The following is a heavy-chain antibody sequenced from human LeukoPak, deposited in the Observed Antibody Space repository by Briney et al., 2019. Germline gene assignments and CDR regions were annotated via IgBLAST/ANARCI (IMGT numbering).Heavy chain of an antibody. J-gene: IGHJ5*02. D-gene: IGHD3-10*01. Sequence: SETLSLTCTVSGGSLSSSSFYWGWIRQPPGTGLEWLGSIYYSGTTHYNPSLTTRVTISVDTSKNQFSLKLSSVTAADTAVYYCARNQLSGWFDPWGQGTLVTVSS. V-gene: IGHV4-39*07. CDR2: IYYSGTT. CDR3: ARNQLSGWFDP. CDR1: GGSLSSSSFY.